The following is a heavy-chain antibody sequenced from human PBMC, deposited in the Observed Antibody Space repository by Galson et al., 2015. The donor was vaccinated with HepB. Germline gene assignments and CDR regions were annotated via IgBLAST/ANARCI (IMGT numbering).Heavy chain of an antibody. CDR1: GGSISSYY. D-gene: IGHD1-26*01. CDR2: IYYSGST. V-gene: IGHV4-59*08. J-gene: IGHJ6*02. Sequence: LTCTVSGGSISSYYWSWIRQPPGKGLEWIGYIYYSGSTNYNPSLKSRVTISVDTSKNQFSLKLSSVTAADTAVYYCARLDGVGPVDYYGMDVWGQGTTVTVSS. CDR3: ARLDGVGPVDYYGMDV.